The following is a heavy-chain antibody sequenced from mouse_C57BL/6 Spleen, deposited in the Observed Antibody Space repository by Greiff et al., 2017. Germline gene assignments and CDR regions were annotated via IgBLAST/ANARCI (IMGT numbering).Heavy chain of an antibody. V-gene: IGHV1-22*01. D-gene: IGHD2-1*01. CDR2: INPNNGGT. J-gene: IGHJ2*01. CDR3: ARSKGLLYYGNSYFGC. CDR1: GYTFTDYN. Sequence: VQLQQSGPELVKPGASVKMSCKASGYTFTDYNMHWVKQSHGKSLEWIGYINPNNGGTSYNQKFKGKATLTVNKSSSTAYMELRSLTSEDSAVYYCARSKGLLYYGNSYFGCWGQGTTLTVSS.